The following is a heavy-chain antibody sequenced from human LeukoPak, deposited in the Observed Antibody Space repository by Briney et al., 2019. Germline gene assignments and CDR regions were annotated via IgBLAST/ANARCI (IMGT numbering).Heavy chain of an antibody. D-gene: IGHD1-26*01. V-gene: IGHV4-39*01. CDR2: FYYSGHT. CDR1: GDSISSHSYF. Sequence: PSETLSLTCTVSGDSISSHSYFWGWIRQPPGKGIEWIGSFYYSGHTYYNPPLKSRVHIPGETSKRQFSLKLSSATAPDTAVYYCARLLGGSFYFDYWGQGALVTVSS. CDR3: ARLLGGSFYFDY. J-gene: IGHJ4*02.